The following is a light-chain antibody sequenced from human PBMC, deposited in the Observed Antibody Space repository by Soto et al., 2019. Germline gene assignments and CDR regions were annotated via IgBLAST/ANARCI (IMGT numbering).Light chain of an antibody. CDR2: AAS. CDR3: LQHDSFPPT. V-gene: IGKV1-17*03. J-gene: IGKJ5*01. CDR1: QDIGNH. Sequence: DIQMTQSPSAMSASVGDRVTISCRASQDIGNHVAWFQQKPGKVPQRLIYAASSLQSGVPSRFSGSGSGTDFTLTINSLQPEDFATYYCLQHDSFPPTFGQGTRLEIK.